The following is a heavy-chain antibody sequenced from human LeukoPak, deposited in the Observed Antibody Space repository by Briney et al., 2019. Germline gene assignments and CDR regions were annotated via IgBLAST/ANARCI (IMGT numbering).Heavy chain of an antibody. J-gene: IGHJ5*02. V-gene: IGHV3-74*01. CDR2: INSDGSSR. D-gene: IGHD2-8*01. Sequence: PGGSLRLSCAASGFTFSSYWMHWVRQAPGKELVWVSRINSDGSSRSYADSVKGRFTISRDNAKNTVYLQMNSLRAEDTAVYYYARDDGVSRHSWGQGTLVTVSS. CDR3: ARDDGVSRHS. CDR1: GFTFSSYW.